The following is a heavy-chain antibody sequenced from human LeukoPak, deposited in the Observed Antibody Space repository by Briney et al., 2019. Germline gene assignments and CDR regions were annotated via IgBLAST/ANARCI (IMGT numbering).Heavy chain of an antibody. Sequence: ASETLSLTCTVSGGSISSYYWSWIRQSPGKGLECIGYIHYTGSTNYNPSLKSRVTISVDTSKNQFSLKLSSVTAADTAVYYCARGGRWLQSWFDYWGQGTLVTVSS. J-gene: IGHJ4*02. CDR2: IHYTGST. D-gene: IGHD5-24*01. CDR1: GGSISSYY. CDR3: ARGGRWLQSWFDY. V-gene: IGHV4-59*12.